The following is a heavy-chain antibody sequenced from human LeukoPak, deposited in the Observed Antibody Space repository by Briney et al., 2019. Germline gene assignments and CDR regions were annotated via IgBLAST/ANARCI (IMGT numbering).Heavy chain of an antibody. V-gene: IGHV3-33*01. D-gene: IGHD4-17*01. CDR3: ARDRLTTVTTFHFDY. CDR1: GFTFSTYA. J-gene: IGHJ4*02. Sequence: GGSLRLSCAASGFTFSTYAMHWVRQAPGKGLEWVSVIWSDSTNTYNADSVRGRFTISRDNSKNTLYLQMSSLRAEDTAIYYCARDRLTTVTTFHFDYWGQGTLVTVPS. CDR2: IWSDSTNT.